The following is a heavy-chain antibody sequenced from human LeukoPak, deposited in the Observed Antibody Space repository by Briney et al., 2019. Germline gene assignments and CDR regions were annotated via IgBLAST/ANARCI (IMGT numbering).Heavy chain of an antibody. Sequence: SETLSLTCTVSGGSISSSSYYWGWIRRPPGKGLEWIGSIYYSGSTYYNPSLKSRVTISVDTSKNQFSLKLSSVTAADTAVYYCARDDRGYCSSTSCRANWFDPWGQGTLVTVSS. CDR2: IYYSGST. CDR3: ARDDRGYCSSTSCRANWFDP. D-gene: IGHD2-2*01. J-gene: IGHJ5*02. V-gene: IGHV4-39*07. CDR1: GGSISSSSYY.